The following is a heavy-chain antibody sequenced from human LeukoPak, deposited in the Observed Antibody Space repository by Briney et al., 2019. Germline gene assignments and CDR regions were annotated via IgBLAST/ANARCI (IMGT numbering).Heavy chain of an antibody. J-gene: IGHJ6*03. CDR3: ARDWPAVRGVINYYYVDV. CDR2: SSDRGIT. Sequence: TPSVTLSLTCTVSDVSFSNYFWRWLPQSPGKGLVGIVFSSDRGITKYNPSLESRVTISLDASKNQFSRQLTSVTAADTAVYYCARDWPAVRGVINYYYVDVWGKGTTVAVSS. D-gene: IGHD3-10*01. V-gene: IGHV4-59*01. CDR1: DVSFSNYF.